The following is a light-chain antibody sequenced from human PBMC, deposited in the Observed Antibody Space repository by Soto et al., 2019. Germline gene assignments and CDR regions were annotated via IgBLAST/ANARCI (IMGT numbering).Light chain of an antibody. J-gene: IGLJ1*01. CDR3: SSYTSSSTLV. V-gene: IGLV2-14*03. Sequence: QSVLTQPASVSGYPGQSITISCTGTNSDVGGYNYVSWYQQHPGKAPKLLIYDVSNRPSGVSNRFSGSKFGNTASLTISGLQAEDEADYYCSSYTSSSTLVFGTGTKVTVL. CDR1: NSDVGGYNY. CDR2: DVS.